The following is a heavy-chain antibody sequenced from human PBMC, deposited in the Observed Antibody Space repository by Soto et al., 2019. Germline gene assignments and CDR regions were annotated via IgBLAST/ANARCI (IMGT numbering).Heavy chain of an antibody. CDR2: ISGSGGST. CDR3: AKAMLGYCSRTSCYEAPPFYYYMDV. Sequence: EVQLLESGGGLVQPGGSLRLSCAASGFTFSSYAMSWVRQAPGKGLEWVSAISGSGGSTYYADSVKGRFTISRDNSKNTLYLQMNSLRAEDTAVYYCAKAMLGYCSRTSCYEAPPFYYYMDVWGKGTTVTVSS. CDR1: GFTFSSYA. J-gene: IGHJ6*03. D-gene: IGHD2-2*01. V-gene: IGHV3-23*01.